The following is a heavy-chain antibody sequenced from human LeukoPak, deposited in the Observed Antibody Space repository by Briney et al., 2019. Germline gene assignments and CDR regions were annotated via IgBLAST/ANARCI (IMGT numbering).Heavy chain of an antibody. CDR3: AKSGGYGLIDY. J-gene: IGHJ4*02. CDR2: IYHSGST. CDR1: GGSISSSNW. V-gene: IGHV4-4*02. Sequence: PSETLSLTCAVSGGSISSSNWWSWVRQPPGKGLEWIGEIYHSGSTNYNPSLKSRVTISVDKSKNQFSLRLNSVTAADTAMYYCAKSGGYGLIDYWGRGTLVTVSS. D-gene: IGHD1-26*01.